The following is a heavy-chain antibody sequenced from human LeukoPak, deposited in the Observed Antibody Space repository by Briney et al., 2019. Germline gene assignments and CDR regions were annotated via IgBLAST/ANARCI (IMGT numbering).Heavy chain of an antibody. J-gene: IGHJ4*02. V-gene: IGHV4-39*01. D-gene: IGHD3-10*01. CDR2: IYYSGST. Sequence: SETLSPTCTVSGGSISSSSYYWGWIRQPPGKGLEWIGSIYYSGSTYYNPSLKSRVTISVDTSKNQFSLKLSSVTAADTAVYYCARRALYYYGSGSYADYWGQGTLVTVSS. CDR1: GGSISSSSYY. CDR3: ARRALYYYGSGSYADY.